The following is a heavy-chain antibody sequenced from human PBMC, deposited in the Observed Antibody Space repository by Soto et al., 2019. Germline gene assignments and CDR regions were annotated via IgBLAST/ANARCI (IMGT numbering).Heavy chain of an antibody. V-gene: IGHV3-23*01. Sequence: GGSLRLSCAASGFTFSSYAMSWVRQAPGKGLDWVSAISGSVGSTYYADSVEGRYTISRGNSKNTLYIQMNSLRAEDTAVYYCAKDRPVWGGLDAFDIWGQGTMVTVSS. D-gene: IGHD3-3*01. CDR1: GFTFSSYA. CDR2: ISGSVGST. CDR3: AKDRPVWGGLDAFDI. J-gene: IGHJ3*02.